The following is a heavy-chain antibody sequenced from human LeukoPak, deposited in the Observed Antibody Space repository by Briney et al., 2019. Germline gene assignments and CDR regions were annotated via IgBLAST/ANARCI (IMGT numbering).Heavy chain of an antibody. CDR1: GFTFSSYG. D-gene: IGHD3-9*01. J-gene: IGHJ6*02. V-gene: IGHV3-33*01. CDR3: ARGRIDILTGYDYYGMDV. Sequence: GGSLRLSCATSGFTFSSYGMHWVRQAPGKGLEWVAVIWYDGSNKYYADPVKGRFTISRDNSKNTLYLQMNSLRAEDTAVYYCARGRIDILTGYDYYGMDVWGQGTTVTVSS. CDR2: IWYDGSNK.